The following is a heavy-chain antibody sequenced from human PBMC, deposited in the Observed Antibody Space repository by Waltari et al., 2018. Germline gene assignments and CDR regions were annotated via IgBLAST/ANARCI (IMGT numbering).Heavy chain of an antibody. D-gene: IGHD4-17*01. CDR3: ARAPDYGDQPIDY. CDR1: GGSISSGGYY. Sequence: QVQLQESGPGLVKPSQTLSLTCTVSGGSISSGGYYWRWIRQHPGKGLEWIGYIYYSGGTYFNPSLKSRVTISVDTSKNQFSLKLSSVTAADTAVYYCARAPDYGDQPIDYWGQGTLVTVSS. V-gene: IGHV4-31*03. J-gene: IGHJ4*02. CDR2: IYYSGGT.